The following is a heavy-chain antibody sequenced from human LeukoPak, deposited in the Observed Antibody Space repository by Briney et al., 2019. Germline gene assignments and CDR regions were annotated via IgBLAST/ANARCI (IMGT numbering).Heavy chain of an antibody. V-gene: IGHV3-33*01. CDR2: IWYDGSNR. J-gene: IGHJ6*02. Sequence: GGSLRLSCAASGFIFSSYGMHWVRQAPGKGLEWVAVIWYDGSNRYYADSVKGRFTIPRDNSKNTLYLQMNSLRAEDTAVYYCARGGGLDVWGQGATVTVSS. CDR1: GFIFSSYG. D-gene: IGHD3-16*01. CDR3: ARGGGLDV.